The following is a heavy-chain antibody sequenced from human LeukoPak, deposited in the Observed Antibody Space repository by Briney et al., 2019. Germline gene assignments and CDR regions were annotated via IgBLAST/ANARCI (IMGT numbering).Heavy chain of an antibody. D-gene: IGHD3-9*01. Sequence: SETLSPTCAVYGGSFSGYYWSWIRQPPGKGLEWIGEINHSGSTNYNPSLKSRVTISVDTSKNQFSLKLSSVTAADTAVYYCARGVSSYDILTGYQFDYWGQGTLVTVSS. V-gene: IGHV4-34*01. CDR3: ARGVSSYDILTGYQFDY. J-gene: IGHJ4*02. CDR1: GGSFSGYY. CDR2: INHSGST.